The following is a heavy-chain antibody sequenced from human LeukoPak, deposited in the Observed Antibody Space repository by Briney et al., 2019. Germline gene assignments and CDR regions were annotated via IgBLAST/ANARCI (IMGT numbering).Heavy chain of an antibody. V-gene: IGHV4-34*01. Sequence: SETLSLTCAVYGGSFSGYYWSWIRQPPGKGLEWIGEINHSGSTNYNPSLKSRVTISVDTSKNQFSLKLSSVTAADTAVYYCARGDTHYCSSTSCYYYYGMDVWGQGTTVTVSS. CDR1: GGSFSGYY. D-gene: IGHD2-2*01. CDR2: INHSGST. CDR3: ARGDTHYCSSTSCYYYYGMDV. J-gene: IGHJ6*02.